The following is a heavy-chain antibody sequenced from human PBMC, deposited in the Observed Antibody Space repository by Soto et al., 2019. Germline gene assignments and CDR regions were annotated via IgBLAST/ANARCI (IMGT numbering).Heavy chain of an antibody. CDR3: ASRLKYCSSASCNFDY. V-gene: IGHV4-39*02. CDR1: GGSVGSSSYY. CDR2: IYYNGNT. D-gene: IGHD2-2*01. Sequence: QLQLQGSGPGLVKPSETLSLTCTVSGGSVGSSSYYWGWIRQPPGKALEWIGSIYYNGNTFYNPSLESRVSKSIDSSRNHFSLNLRSVTATDTAEYFCASRLKYCSSASCNFDYWGQGNLVTVSS. J-gene: IGHJ4*02.